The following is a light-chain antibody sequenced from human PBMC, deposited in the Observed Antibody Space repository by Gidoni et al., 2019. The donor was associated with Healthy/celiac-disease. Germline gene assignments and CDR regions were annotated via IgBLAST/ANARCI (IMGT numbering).Light chain of an antibody. Sequence: EIVLTQSPASLSLSPGERATLACRASQRVSSYLAWYQKKPGQAPRLLINDASDSATGIPARFIGSGSGTDFTLTVSSREPEDFAVNYGQKRGDWPLTFGGGTKVEIK. CDR3: QKRGDWPLT. CDR1: QRVSSY. J-gene: IGKJ4*02. CDR2: DAS. V-gene: IGKV3-11*01.